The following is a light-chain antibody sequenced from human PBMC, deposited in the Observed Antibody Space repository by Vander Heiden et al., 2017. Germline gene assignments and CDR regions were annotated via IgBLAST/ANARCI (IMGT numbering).Light chain of an antibody. CDR1: VLARQN. CDR3: QSADSSGTYSVV. Sequence: SSDLTHPPSASLSPGQTAKITGSGDVLARQNAYWYQQKPGQAPLLLIYSDTKRPSGIPERVSGSISGTIVTLTISDVQAEDEADYYCQSADSSGTYSVVFGGVTQLTVL. J-gene: IGLJ2*01. CDR2: SDT. V-gene: IGLV3-25*03.